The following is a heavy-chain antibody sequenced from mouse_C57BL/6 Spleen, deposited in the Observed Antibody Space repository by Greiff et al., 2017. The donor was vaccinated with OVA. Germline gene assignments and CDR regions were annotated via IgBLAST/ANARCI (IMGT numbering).Heavy chain of an antibody. V-gene: IGHV1-81*01. D-gene: IGHD2-2*01. CDR2: IYPRSGNT. CDR3: ARGAPSTMVTTDFDY. Sequence: VQLQQSGAELARPGASVKLSCKASGYTFTSYGISWVKQRTGQGLEWIGEIYPRSGNTYYNEKFKGKATLTADKSSSTAYMELRSLTSEDSAVYVCARGAPSTMVTTDFDYWGQGTTLTVSS. J-gene: IGHJ2*01. CDR1: GYTFTSYG.